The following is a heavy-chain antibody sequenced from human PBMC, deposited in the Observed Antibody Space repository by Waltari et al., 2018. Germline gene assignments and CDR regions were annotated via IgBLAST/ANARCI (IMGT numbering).Heavy chain of an antibody. V-gene: IGHV3-30-3*01. D-gene: IGHD1-26*01. CDR1: GFTFSSYA. CDR3: ARESRVGASDFDY. Sequence: QVQLVESGGGVVQPGRSLRLSCAASGFTFSSYAMHWVRQAPGKGLEWVAVISYDGSNKYYADSVKGRFTISRDNSKNTLYLQMNSLRAEDTAVYYCARESRVGASDFDYWGQGTLVIVSS. J-gene: IGHJ4*02. CDR2: ISYDGSNK.